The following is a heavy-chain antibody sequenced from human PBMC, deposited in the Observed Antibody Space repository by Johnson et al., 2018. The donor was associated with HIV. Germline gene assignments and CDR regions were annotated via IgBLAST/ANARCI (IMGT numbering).Heavy chain of an antibody. J-gene: IGHJ3*02. CDR3: ARLVTIFGVVKGSFDI. CDR2: ISGSGNAI. D-gene: IGHD3-3*01. V-gene: IGHV3-48*01. Sequence: VQLVESGGGVVRPGGSLRLSCAASGFTFDDYGMSWVRQAPGQGLEWVSYISGSGNAIYYAASVKGRFTISRDNSKNTLYLQMNSLRSEDTAVYYCARLVTIFGVVKGSFDIWGQGTMVTVSS. CDR1: GFTFDDYG.